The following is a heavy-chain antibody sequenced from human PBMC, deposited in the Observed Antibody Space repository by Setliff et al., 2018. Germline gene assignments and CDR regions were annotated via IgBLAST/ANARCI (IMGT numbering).Heavy chain of an antibody. V-gene: IGHV1-2*02. CDR3: AKEPAISLTEAIRRSYYDYALDV. CDR2: INPNTGDT. CDR1: GGTFNNYP. Sequence: GASVKVSCKASGGTFNNYPISWVRQAPGQGLEWMGWINPNTGDTNYAQKFQGRVTMTRDPSINTAYMELRNLRSDDAAIYYCAKEPAISLTEAIRRSYYDYALDVWGQGTTVTVSS. D-gene: IGHD3-9*01. J-gene: IGHJ6*02.